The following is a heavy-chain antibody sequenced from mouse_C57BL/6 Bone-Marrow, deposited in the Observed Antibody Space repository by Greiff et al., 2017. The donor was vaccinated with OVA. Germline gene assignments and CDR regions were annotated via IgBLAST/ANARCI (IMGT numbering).Heavy chain of an antibody. D-gene: IGHD4-1*01. V-gene: IGHV14-4*01. Sequence: EVQVVESGAELVRPGASVKLSCTASGFNIKDDYMHWVKQRPEQGLEWIGWIDPETGDNEYASKFPGKATITADPSSLTSYLHLSRLTSVDPAVSYCRTGTHYWGQGTTLTVSS. CDR3: RTGTHY. J-gene: IGHJ2*01. CDR2: IDPETGDN. CDR1: GFNIKDDY.